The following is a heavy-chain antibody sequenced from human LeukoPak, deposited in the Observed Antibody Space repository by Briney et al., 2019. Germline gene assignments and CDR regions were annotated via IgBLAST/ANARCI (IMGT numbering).Heavy chain of an antibody. CDR2: IYHTGST. CDR3: ARADDYGGNPDY. Sequence: SETLSLTCTVSGSSFSSASFWGWIRQPPGKGLEWIGSIYHTGSTYYNPSLKSRITISMDTSKNQFSLKLSSVTAADTAVYYCARADDYGGNPDYWGQGTLVTVSS. J-gene: IGHJ4*02. D-gene: IGHD4-23*01. V-gene: IGHV4-38-2*02. CDR1: GSSFSSASF.